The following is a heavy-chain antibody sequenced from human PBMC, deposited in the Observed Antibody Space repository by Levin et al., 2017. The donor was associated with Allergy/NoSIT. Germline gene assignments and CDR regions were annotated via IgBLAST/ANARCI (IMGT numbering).Heavy chain of an antibody. CDR1: GGSISSYY. J-gene: IGHJ4*02. D-gene: IGHD2-15*01. Sequence: SETLSLTCTVSGGSISSYYWSWIRQPPGKGLEWIGYIYYSGSTNYNPSLKSRVTISVDTSKNQFSLKLSSVTAADTAVYYCAGGRAGGGIIWEYWGQGTLVTVSS. CDR2: IYYSGST. CDR3: AGGRAGGGIIWEY. V-gene: IGHV4-59*01.